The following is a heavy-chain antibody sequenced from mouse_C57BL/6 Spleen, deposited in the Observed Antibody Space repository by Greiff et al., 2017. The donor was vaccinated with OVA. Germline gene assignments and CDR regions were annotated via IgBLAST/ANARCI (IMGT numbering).Heavy chain of an antibody. Sequence: EVKLMESGAELVRPGASVKLSCTASGFNIKDDYMHWVKQRPEQGLEWIGWIDPENGDTEYASKFQGKATITADTSSNTAYLQLSSLTSEDTAVYYCTTDGYSAMDYWGQGTSVTVSS. CDR2: IDPENGDT. J-gene: IGHJ4*01. CDR3: TTDGYSAMDY. V-gene: IGHV14-4*01. D-gene: IGHD2-3*01. CDR1: GFNIKDDY.